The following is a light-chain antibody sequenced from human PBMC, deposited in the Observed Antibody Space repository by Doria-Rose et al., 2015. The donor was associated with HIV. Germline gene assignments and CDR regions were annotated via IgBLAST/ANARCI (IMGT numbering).Light chain of an antibody. CDR2: DGS. CDR1: QSFSSTY. Sequence: TQSPGTLSLSPGERATLSCRASQSFSSTYLAWYQQKPGQAPSLLVYDGSTRATGIPDRFSASGSGPDFTLTINSLEPEDFALYYCHQYGTSWTFGQGTKVEI. CDR3: HQYGTSWT. J-gene: IGKJ1*01. V-gene: IGKV3-20*01.